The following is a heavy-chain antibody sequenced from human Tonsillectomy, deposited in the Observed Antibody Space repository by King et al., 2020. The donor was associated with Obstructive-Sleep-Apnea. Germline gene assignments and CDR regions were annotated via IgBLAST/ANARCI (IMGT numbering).Heavy chain of an antibody. V-gene: IGHV3-11*06. J-gene: IGHJ3*02. CDR2: ISSSSTYT. D-gene: IGHD3-9*01. CDR1: GFTFSDYY. CDR3: ARGDILTGYFAFDI. Sequence: VQLVESGGGLVKPGGSLRLSCAASGFTFSDYYMTWIRQAPGKGLEGVSYISSSSTYTNYADSGKGRFTISRDNAKNSLDLQMNSLRAGDTAVYYCARGDILTGYFAFDIWGQGTMVTVSS.